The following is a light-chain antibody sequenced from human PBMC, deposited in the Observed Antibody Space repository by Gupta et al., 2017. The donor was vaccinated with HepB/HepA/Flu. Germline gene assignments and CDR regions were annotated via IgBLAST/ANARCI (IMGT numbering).Light chain of an antibody. CDR3: QQNRDWPPCT. J-gene: IGKJ2*02. CDR2: GAS. CDR1: QSVSSN. V-gene: IGKV3-15*01. Sequence: DKVMTQSPATLSVSPGERATLTGSASQSVSSNLAWSKQKAGQPPRLLIYGASMRANGISARFRGGGCGKELTLTISNRREEDFAGYYCQQNRDWPPCTFGPGTKLEIK.